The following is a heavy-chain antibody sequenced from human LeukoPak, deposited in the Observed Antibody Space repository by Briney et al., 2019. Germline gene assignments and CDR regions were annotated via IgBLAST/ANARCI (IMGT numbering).Heavy chain of an antibody. V-gene: IGHV4-39*01. CDR2: IYHSGST. CDR1: GGSISSGDYY. D-gene: IGHD6-13*01. CDR3: ARQRGIAAAGSRFDY. Sequence: SETLSLTCTVSGGSISSGDYYWGWIRQPPGKGLEWIGSIYHSGSTYYNPSLKSRVTISVDTSKNQFSLKLSSVTAADTAVHYCARQRGIAAAGSRFDYWGQGTLVTVSS. J-gene: IGHJ4*02.